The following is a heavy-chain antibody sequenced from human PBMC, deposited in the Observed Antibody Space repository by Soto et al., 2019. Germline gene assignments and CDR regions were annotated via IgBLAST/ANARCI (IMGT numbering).Heavy chain of an antibody. CDR2: SIPILGIA. Sequence: QVQLVQSGAEVKKPGSSVKVSCKASGGTFSSYTVTWVRQAPGQGLEWMGRSIPILGIANYAQKFQGRVTITANNSTSSASMERSSLRSEYTAVYSCARSDDIRYFDPNDYYYYYMDIWGKGTTVTVSS. J-gene: IGHJ6*03. D-gene: IGHD3-9*01. CDR3: ARSDDIRYFDPNDYYYYYMDI. V-gene: IGHV1-69*02. CDR1: GGTFSSYT.